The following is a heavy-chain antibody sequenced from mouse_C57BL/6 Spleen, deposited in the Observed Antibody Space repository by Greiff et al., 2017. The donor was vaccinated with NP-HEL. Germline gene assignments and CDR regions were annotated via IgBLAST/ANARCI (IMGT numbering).Heavy chain of an antibody. Sequence: VQLQQPGAELVRPGSSVKLSCKASGYTFTSYWMDWVKQRPGQGLEWIGNIYPSDSETHYNQKFKDKATLTVDKSSSTAYMQLSSLTSEDSAVYYCARDIWYYGSSFYFDYWGQGTTLTVSS. CDR1: GYTFTSYW. CDR2: IYPSDSET. CDR3: ARDIWYYGSSFYFDY. V-gene: IGHV1-61*01. J-gene: IGHJ2*01. D-gene: IGHD1-1*01.